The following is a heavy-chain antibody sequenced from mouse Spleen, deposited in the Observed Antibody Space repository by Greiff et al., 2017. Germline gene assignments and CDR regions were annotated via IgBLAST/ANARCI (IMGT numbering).Heavy chain of an antibody. CDR2: IRNKANNHAT. Sequence: EVKLVESGGGLVQPGGSMKLSCAASGFTFSDAWMDWVRQSPEKGLEWVAEIRNKANNHATYYAESVKGRFTISRDDSKSSVYLQMNSLRAEDTGIYYCTRPTGTDWYFDVWGTGTTVTVSS. V-gene: IGHV6-6*01. J-gene: IGHJ1*03. CDR1: GFTFSDAW. D-gene: IGHD4-1*01. CDR3: TRPTGTDWYFDV.